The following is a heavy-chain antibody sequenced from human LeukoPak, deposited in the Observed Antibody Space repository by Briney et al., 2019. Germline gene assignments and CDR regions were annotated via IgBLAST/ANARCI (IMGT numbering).Heavy chain of an antibody. D-gene: IGHD6-19*01. Sequence: RSGGSLRLSCAASGFTFDDYGMSWVRQAPGKGLEWVSGINWNGGSTGYADSVKGRFTISRDNAKNSLYLQMNSLRAEDTALYHCARDFRLYYFDYWGQGTLVTVSS. CDR3: ARDFRLYYFDY. CDR2: INWNGGST. J-gene: IGHJ4*02. V-gene: IGHV3-20*01. CDR1: GFTFDDYG.